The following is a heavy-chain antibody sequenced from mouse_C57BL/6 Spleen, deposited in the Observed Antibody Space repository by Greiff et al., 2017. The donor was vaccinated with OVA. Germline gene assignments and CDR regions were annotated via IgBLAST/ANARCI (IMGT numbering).Heavy chain of an antibody. CDR2: INPNNGGT. CDR1: GYTFTDYN. CDR3: ARKGAIYYGYDGGAWFAY. V-gene: IGHV1-22*01. J-gene: IGHJ3*01. Sequence: VQLKQSGPELVKPGASVKMSCKASGYTFTDYNMHWVKQSHGKSLEWIGYINPNNGGTSYNQKFKGKATLTVNKSSSTAYMELRSLTSEDSAVYYCARKGAIYYGYDGGAWFAYWGQGTLVTVSA. D-gene: IGHD2-2*01.